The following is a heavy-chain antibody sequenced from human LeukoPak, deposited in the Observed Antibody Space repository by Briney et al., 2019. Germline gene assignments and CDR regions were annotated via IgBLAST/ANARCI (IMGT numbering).Heavy chain of an antibody. V-gene: IGHV4-39*01. CDR3: ARLESRWFDP. Sequence: SETLSLTCTVSGGSISSSSYYWGWIRQPPGKGLEWIGSIYYSGSTYYNPSLKSRVTISVDTSNNPFSLKLSSVTAADTAVYYCARLESRWFDPWGQGTLVTVS. CDR1: GGSISSSSYY. CDR2: IYYSGST. J-gene: IGHJ5*02. D-gene: IGHD2/OR15-2a*01.